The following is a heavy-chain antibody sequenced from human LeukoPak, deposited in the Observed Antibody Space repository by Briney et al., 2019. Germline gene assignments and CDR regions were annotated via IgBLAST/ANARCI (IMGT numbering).Heavy chain of an antibody. CDR3: AKGGSSSHNWFDP. Sequence: PVGSLRLSCAAPGFTFSDYGMRCVRQAPDKWLEWGAFVRNDGSNEYYQDSVTGRFTISRDNSRNTLYLQMNSLRAEDTAVYYCAKGGSSSHNWFDPWGQGTLVTVSS. D-gene: IGHD6-13*01. CDR2: VRNDGSNE. CDR1: GFTFSDYG. V-gene: IGHV3-30*02. J-gene: IGHJ5*02.